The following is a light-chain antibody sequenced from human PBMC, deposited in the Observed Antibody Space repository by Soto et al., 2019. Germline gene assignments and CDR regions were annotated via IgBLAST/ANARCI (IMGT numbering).Light chain of an antibody. Sequence: TVMPQSPATLSASPGESATLSCRASQSVNSDLAWYQQIPGQAPRLLIYSASTGATGGPARFSGSGSGTEFTLTISSLQSEDFAIYYCQQYNNWPLTFGGGTKV. CDR2: SAS. CDR1: QSVNSD. V-gene: IGKV3-15*01. J-gene: IGKJ4*01. CDR3: QQYNNWPLT.